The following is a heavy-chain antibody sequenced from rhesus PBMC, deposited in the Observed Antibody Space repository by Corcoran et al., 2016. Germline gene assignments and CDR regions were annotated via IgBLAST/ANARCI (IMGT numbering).Heavy chain of an antibody. CDR3: ARDDDWSDSDY. CDR2: ITYSGSN. J-gene: IGHJ4*01. Sequence: QVQLQESGPGLVKPSETLSLTCAVSGYSLSSGYYWSWIRQPPGKGLEWIGYITYSGSNSYNPSLKSRVTISKDTSKNQFSLKLSSVTAADTAMYYCARDDDWSDSDYWGQGVLVTVSS. V-gene: IGHV4-122*02. CDR1: GYSLSSGYY. D-gene: IGHD3-22*01.